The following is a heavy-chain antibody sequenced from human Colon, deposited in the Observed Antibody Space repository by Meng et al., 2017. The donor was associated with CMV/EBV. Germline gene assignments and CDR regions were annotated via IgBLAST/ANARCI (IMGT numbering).Heavy chain of an antibody. CDR1: GSTYTATH. D-gene: IGHD6-13*01. CDR3: VRESWYFYF. J-gene: IGHJ4*02. V-gene: IGHV1-2*02. Sequence: QLLQPATDVKTHRATVKLSCKTSGSTYTATHLHWVRQAPGQGLEWMGGIYPQDGGTYFAHKFHDRVTLTSDTSITTAYMELSGLTSDDTAIYYCVRESWYFYFWGEGTLVTVSS. CDR2: IYPQDGGT.